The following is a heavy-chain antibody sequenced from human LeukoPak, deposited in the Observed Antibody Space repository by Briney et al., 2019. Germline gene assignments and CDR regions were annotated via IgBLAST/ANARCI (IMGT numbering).Heavy chain of an antibody. D-gene: IGHD6-13*01. CDR2: VGTAGDT. Sequence: GGSLRLSCAASGFTFSSYDMHWVRQATGKGLEWVSAVGTAGDTYYPGSVKGRFTISRENAKNSLYLQMNSLRAGDTAAYYCARAGIAAASGRFGYYMDVWGKGTTVTVSS. V-gene: IGHV3-13*01. CDR3: ARAGIAAASGRFGYYMDV. J-gene: IGHJ6*03. CDR1: GFTFSSYD.